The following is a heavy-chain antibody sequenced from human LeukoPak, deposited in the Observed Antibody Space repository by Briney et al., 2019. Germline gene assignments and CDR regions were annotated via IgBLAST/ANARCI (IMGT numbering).Heavy chain of an antibody. Sequence: GGSLRLSCAASGFTFSDYYMSWIRQAPGKGLEWVANIKEDGSEKYYMDTVKGRFTISRDNAKNSLYLQTNSLRGEDTAVYYCAKSGRGHSAYDYFDYWGRGTLVTVSS. CDR2: IKEDGSEK. J-gene: IGHJ4*02. CDR1: GFTFSDYY. V-gene: IGHV3-7*01. D-gene: IGHD5-12*01. CDR3: AKSGRGHSAYDYFDY.